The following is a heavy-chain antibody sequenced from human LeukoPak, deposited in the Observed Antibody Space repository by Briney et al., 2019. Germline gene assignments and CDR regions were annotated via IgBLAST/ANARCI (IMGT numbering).Heavy chain of an antibody. Sequence: ASVKVSCKASGYTFTGYYLHWVRQAPGQGLEWMGWINPDSGGTNYAQRFQGRVIITRDTSISTAYMELSRLRSDDTAVYYCARNTATNNYWGQGTLVTVSS. CDR2: INPDSGGT. J-gene: IGHJ4*02. CDR3: ARNTATNNY. CDR1: GYTFTGYY. D-gene: IGHD5-18*01. V-gene: IGHV1-2*02.